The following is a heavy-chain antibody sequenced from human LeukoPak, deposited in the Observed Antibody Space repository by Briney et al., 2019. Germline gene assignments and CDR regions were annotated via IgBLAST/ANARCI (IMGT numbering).Heavy chain of an antibody. V-gene: IGHV1-2*02. CDR2: INPNSGGT. Sequence: ASVKVSCKASGYTFTGYYMHWVRQAPGQGLEWMGWINPNSGGTNYAQKFQGRVTMTRDTSISTAYMELSRLRSVDTAVYYCARVASSGWEYYYYYYMDVWGKGTTVTVSS. D-gene: IGHD6-19*01. J-gene: IGHJ6*03. CDR1: GYTFTGYY. CDR3: ARVASSGWEYYYYYYMDV.